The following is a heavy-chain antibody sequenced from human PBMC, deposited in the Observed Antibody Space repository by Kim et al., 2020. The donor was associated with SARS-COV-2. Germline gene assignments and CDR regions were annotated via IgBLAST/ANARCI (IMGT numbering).Heavy chain of an antibody. Sequence: IYYEDPVRGRSTISRDNDKTSLYLQMNSLRAEDTAVYYCARGPNYSPFDYWGQGTLVTVSS. CDR3: ARGPNYSPFDY. V-gene: IGHV3-48*03. J-gene: IGHJ4*02. D-gene: IGHD4-4*01. CDR2: I.